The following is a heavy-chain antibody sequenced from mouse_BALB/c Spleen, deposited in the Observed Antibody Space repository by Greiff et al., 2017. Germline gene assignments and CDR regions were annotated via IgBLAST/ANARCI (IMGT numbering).Heavy chain of an antibody. CDR1: GYSITSDYA. J-gene: IGHJ4*01. Sequence: EVKLMESGPGLVKPSQSLSLTCTVTGYSITSDYAWNWLRQFPGNKLEWMGYISYSGSTSYNPSLKRRISITRDTSKNQFFLQLNSVTTEDTATYYCARDNYGNYEAMDYWGQGTSVTVSS. CDR3: ARDNYGNYEAMDY. V-gene: IGHV3-2*02. CDR2: ISYSGST. D-gene: IGHD2-1*01.